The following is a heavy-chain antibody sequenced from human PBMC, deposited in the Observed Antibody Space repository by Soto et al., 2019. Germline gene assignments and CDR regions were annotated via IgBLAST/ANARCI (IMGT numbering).Heavy chain of an antibody. D-gene: IGHD3-3*01. Sequence: EVQLLESGGGLVQPGGSLRLSCAASGFTFSSYAMSWVRQAPGKGLEWVSAISGSGGSTYYADSVKGRFTISRDNSKNTLYLQMNSLRDEDTAVYYCAKDPYYDFWSGPFDYWGQGTLVTVSS. J-gene: IGHJ4*02. CDR3: AKDPYYDFWSGPFDY. V-gene: IGHV3-23*01. CDR2: ISGSGGST. CDR1: GFTFSSYA.